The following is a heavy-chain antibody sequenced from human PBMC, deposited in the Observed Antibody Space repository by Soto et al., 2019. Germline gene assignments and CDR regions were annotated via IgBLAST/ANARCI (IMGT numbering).Heavy chain of an antibody. CDR1: GFTFSSYW. V-gene: IGHV3-7*01. J-gene: IGHJ6*02. CDR3: ARANRPTAMVTSHYYGMDV. CDR2: IKQDGSEK. D-gene: IGHD5-18*01. Sequence: GGSLRLSCAASGFTFSSYWMSWVRQAPGKGLEWVANIKQDGSEKYYVDSVKGRFTISRDNAKNSLYLQMNSLRAEDTAVYYCARANRPTAMVTSHYYGMDVWGQGTTVTAP.